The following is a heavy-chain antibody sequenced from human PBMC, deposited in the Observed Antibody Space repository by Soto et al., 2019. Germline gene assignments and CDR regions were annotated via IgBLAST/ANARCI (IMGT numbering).Heavy chain of an antibody. V-gene: IGHV1-8*01. CDR3: ATSDGYTFNWLDS. CDR2: MNPNSGNT. J-gene: IGHJ5*01. D-gene: IGHD2-21*01. CDR1: GYTFATYD. Sequence: QVQLVQSGAEVKTPGASVKVSCKASGYTFATYDINWVRQAPGQGLEWMGWMNPNSGNTGYAQKFQGRPTMTRDTALSVAHMELSILRNEDTPLYFCATSDGYTFNWLDSWGQGTLVTVSP.